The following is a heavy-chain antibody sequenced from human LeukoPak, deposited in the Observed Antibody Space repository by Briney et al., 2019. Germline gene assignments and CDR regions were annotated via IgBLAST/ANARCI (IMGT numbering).Heavy chain of an antibody. CDR3: ARQDHFWSGLAFDI. J-gene: IGHJ3*02. CDR2: IYYSGIT. Sequence: SETLSLTCTASGGSISSSSYYWGWIRQPPGKGLEWIGSIYYSGITYYNPSLKSRVTISVDTSKNQFSLKLSSVTAADTAVYYCARQDHFWSGLAFDIWGQGTMVTVSS. V-gene: IGHV4-39*01. CDR1: GGSISSSSYY. D-gene: IGHD3-3*01.